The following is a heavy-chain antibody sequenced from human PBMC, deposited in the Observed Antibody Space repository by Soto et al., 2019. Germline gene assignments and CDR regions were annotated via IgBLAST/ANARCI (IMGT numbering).Heavy chain of an antibody. CDR2: IIPILVLA. Sequence: ASVKVSCKASRGTFRSYAISWVRQAPGPGLEWMGGIIPILVLANYARKFQGRVTINADRSTSTAYMELSSLRSEDTAVYCGAGFLDTCPAHIAANWFDPWGQGTLVTVSS. CDR1: RGTFRSYA. D-gene: IGHD6-13*01. J-gene: IGHJ5*02. V-gene: IGHV1-69*10. CDR3: AGFLDTCPAHIAANWFDP.